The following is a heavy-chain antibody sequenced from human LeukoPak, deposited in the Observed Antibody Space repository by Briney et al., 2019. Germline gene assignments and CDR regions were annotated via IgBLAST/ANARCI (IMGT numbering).Heavy chain of an antibody. CDR3: ARVESHRYYYGSGSYFAGDAFDI. V-gene: IGHV4-38-2*02. D-gene: IGHD3-10*01. CDR2: ISHSGTTS. J-gene: IGHJ3*02. Sequence: SETLSLTCTVSGGSISTYYWSWIRQPPGRGPEWIGSISHSGTTSFYNPSLKSRVTISRDPSKRFFSLRLNSLSAADTAVYYCARVESHRYYYGSGSYFAGDAFDIWGQGTMVTVSS. CDR1: GGSISTYY.